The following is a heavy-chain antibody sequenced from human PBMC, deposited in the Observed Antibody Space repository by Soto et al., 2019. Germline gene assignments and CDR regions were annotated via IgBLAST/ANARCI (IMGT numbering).Heavy chain of an antibody. Sequence: ASVKVSCKASGYTFTSYGISWVRQAPGQGLEWMGWISAYNGNTNYAQKLQGRVTMTTDTSTSTAYMELRSLRSDDTAVYYCARVSRIVGDTTLPFDYWGQGTLVNVSS. CDR3: ARVSRIVGDTTLPFDY. CDR1: GYTFTSYG. D-gene: IGHD1-26*01. J-gene: IGHJ4*02. CDR2: ISAYNGNT. V-gene: IGHV1-18*01.